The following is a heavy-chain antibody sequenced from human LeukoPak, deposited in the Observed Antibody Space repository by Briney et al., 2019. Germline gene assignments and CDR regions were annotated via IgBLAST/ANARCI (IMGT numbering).Heavy chain of an antibody. D-gene: IGHD5-24*01. J-gene: IGHJ4*02. CDR2: IWSSNSFI. CDR3: ARDGGWLQYIDY. CDR1: GFSFSTYS. V-gene: IGHV3-21*01. Sequence: TGGSLRLSCAASGFSFSTYSMNWVRQAPGKGLEWVSSIWSSNSFIYYADSVKGRFTISRDNAKNSLYLQMNSLRAEDTAVYYCARDGGWLQYIDYWGQGTLVSVSS.